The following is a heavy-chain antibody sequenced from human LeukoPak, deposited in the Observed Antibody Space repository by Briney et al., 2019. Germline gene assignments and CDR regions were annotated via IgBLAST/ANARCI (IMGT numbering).Heavy chain of an antibody. CDR2: FDPEDGET. J-gene: IGHJ4*02. CDR1: GYTLTELY. Sequence: GASVKVSCKVSGYTLTELYMHWVRQAPGKGVEWMGGFDPEDGETIYAQKFQGRVTMTEDTSTDTAYMELSSLRSADTAVYYCATVYCSITSCDLFDYGGQGTLVTVYS. D-gene: IGHD2-2*01. CDR3: ATVYCSITSCDLFDY. V-gene: IGHV1-24*01.